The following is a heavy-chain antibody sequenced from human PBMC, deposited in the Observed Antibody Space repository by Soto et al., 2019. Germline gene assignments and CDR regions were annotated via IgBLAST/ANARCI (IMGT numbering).Heavy chain of an antibody. CDR3: ARFPGQLAYYFDY. CDR2: IYYSGST. CDR1: GGSISSYY. D-gene: IGHD6-13*01. J-gene: IGHJ4*02. Sequence: SETLSLTCTVSGGSISSYYWSWIRQPPGKGLEWIGYIYYSGSTNYNPSLKGRVTISVDTSKNQFSLKLSSVTAADTAVYYCARFPGQLAYYFDYWGQGTLVTVSS. V-gene: IGHV4-59*01.